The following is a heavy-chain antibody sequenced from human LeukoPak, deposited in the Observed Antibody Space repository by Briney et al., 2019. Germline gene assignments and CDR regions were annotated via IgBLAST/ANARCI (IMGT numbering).Heavy chain of an antibody. J-gene: IGHJ3*02. CDR1: GGTFSSYA. CDR3: ARSWELLAAFEI. Sequence: GASVKVSCKASGGTFSSYAISWVRHAPGQGLEWMGGIITIFGTANYAQKFQGRVTITADESTSTAYMELSSLRAEDTAVYYCARSWELLAAFEIWGQGTMVTVSS. CDR2: IITIFGTA. D-gene: IGHD1-26*01. V-gene: IGHV1-69*13.